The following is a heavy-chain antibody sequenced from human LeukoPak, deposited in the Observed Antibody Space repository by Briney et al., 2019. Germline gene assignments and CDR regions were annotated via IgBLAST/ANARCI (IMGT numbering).Heavy chain of an antibody. CDR1: GYTFTGYY. J-gene: IGHJ4*02. Sequence: GASVKVSCKASGYTFTGYYMHWVRQAPGQGLEWMGWINPNSGGTNYAQKFQGRVTMTRDTSISTAYMELSRLRSDDMAVYYCARDLRNYYDSSGYYVYWGQGTLVTVSS. D-gene: IGHD3-22*01. CDR3: ARDLRNYYDSSGYYVY. CDR2: INPNSGGT. V-gene: IGHV1-2*02.